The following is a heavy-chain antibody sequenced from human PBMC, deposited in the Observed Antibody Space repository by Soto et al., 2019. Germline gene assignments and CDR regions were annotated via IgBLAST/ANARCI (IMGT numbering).Heavy chain of an antibody. J-gene: IGHJ4*02. CDR1: GFTFSSYG. D-gene: IGHD1-26*01. Sequence: VQLFESGGGLEQPGESLRLSCVASGFTFSSYGMTWVRQAPGKRPEWVSAISGSGTSTYYADSVKGRFTISRDNFNNILYLQVHSLRAEDTAVYYCAKVGGLLDRVSSIDYWGQGTLVSVSS. V-gene: IGHV3-23*01. CDR2: ISGSGTST. CDR3: AKVGGLLDRVSSIDY.